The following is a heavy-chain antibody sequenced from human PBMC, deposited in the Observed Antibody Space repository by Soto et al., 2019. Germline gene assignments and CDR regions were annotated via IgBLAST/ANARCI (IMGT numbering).Heavy chain of an antibody. CDR1: GGSISSSSYY. Sequence: QLQLQESGPGLVKPSETLSLTCTVSGGSISSSSYYWGWIRQPPGKGLEWIGSIYYSGSTYYNPSLKSRVTISVDTSKNQFSLKLSSVTAADTAVYYCASGVADRNAFDIWGQGTMVTVSS. V-gene: IGHV4-39*01. CDR2: IYYSGST. D-gene: IGHD3-16*01. J-gene: IGHJ3*02. CDR3: ASGVADRNAFDI.